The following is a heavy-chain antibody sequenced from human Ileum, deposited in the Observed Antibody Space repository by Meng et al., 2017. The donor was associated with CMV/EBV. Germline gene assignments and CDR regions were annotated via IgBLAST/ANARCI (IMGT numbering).Heavy chain of an antibody. D-gene: IGHD2-15*01. J-gene: IGHJ4*02. CDR1: GFSFSSFW. Sequence: GGSLRLSCAASGFSFSSFWMSWVRQAPGKGLEWVANIKEDGSEKYYVDSVKGRFTISRDNAKNSLYLQINNLRAEDTAVYYCASRRGCSGGTCHFDYWGQGTLVTVSS. V-gene: IGHV3-7*01. CDR3: ASRRGCSGGTCHFDY. CDR2: IKEDGSEK.